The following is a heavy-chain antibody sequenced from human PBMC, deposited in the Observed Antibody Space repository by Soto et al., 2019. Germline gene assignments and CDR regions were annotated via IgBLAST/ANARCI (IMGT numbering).Heavy chain of an antibody. V-gene: IGHV2-5*02. Sequence: QITLQESGPLLVKPSQTLTLTCTFSGFSLSSTGVGVGWFRQPPGKALEWLAIIYWDDEKRYSPSLRSRLTITKDTSNDQVVLTVTNMHPLDTARYYCAHSDFEWLEAFHYWGQGALVTVSS. J-gene: IGHJ4*02. CDR1: GFSLSSTGVG. D-gene: IGHD3-9*01. CDR3: AHSDFEWLEAFHY. CDR2: IYWDDEK.